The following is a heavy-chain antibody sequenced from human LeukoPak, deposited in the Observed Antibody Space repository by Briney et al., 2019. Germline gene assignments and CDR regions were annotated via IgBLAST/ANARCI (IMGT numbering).Heavy chain of an antibody. CDR1: GGSIDSSSW. V-gene: IGHV4-4*02. J-gene: IGHJ3*02. Sequence: SGTLSLTCAVSGGSIDSSSWWSWVRQPPGKGLEWIGEVFHDGSPNYNPSFRGRVTILVDKSKNHFSLNLGSLTAADTAMYYCARDPNIVSAVTLRAFDIWGQGTMVSVSS. CDR3: ARDPNIVSAVTLRAFDI. D-gene: IGHD5/OR15-5a*01. CDR2: VFHDGSP.